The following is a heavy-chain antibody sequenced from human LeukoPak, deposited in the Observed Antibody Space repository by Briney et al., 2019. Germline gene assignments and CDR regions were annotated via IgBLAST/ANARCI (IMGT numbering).Heavy chain of an antibody. Sequence: GGSLRLSCAASGFTFSSYWMYWVRQAPGRGLVWVSRINADGSSTNYADSVKGRFTISRDNAKNTLYLQMNSLRAEDTAVYYCAKDLTEEAYCGGDCYAAFFDPWGQGTLVTVS. CDR1: GFTFSSYW. CDR2: INADGSST. V-gene: IGHV3-74*01. J-gene: IGHJ5*02. CDR3: AKDLTEEAYCGGDCYAAFFDP. D-gene: IGHD2-21*01.